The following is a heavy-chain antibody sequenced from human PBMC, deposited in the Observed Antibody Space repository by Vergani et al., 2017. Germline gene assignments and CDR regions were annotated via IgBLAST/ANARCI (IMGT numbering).Heavy chain of an antibody. D-gene: IGHD6-13*01. J-gene: IGHJ6*02. V-gene: IGHV1-2*02. CDR3: ASNAYSSSWYYYYYGMDV. CDR2: INPNSGGT. CDR1: GYTFTSYY. Sequence: QVQLVQSGAEVKKPGASVKVSCKASGYTFTSYYMHWVRQAPGQGLEWMGWINPNSGGTNYAQKFQGRVTMTRDTSISTAYMELSRLRSDDTAVYYCASNAYSSSWYYYYYGMDVWGQGTTVTVSS.